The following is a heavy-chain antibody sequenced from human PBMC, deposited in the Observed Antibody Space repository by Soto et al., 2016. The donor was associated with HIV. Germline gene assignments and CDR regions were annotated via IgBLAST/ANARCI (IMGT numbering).Heavy chain of an antibody. Sequence: QVHLQQWGAGLLKPSETLSLTCAVYGGSFSGYYWSWIRQPPGKGLEWIGEINPSGSTNYNPSLKSRVTISVDTSKNQFSLKLSSVTAADTAVYYCARRRGGYSYGVDYWGQGTLVTVSS. CDR1: GGSFSGYY. V-gene: IGHV4-34*02. D-gene: IGHD5-18*01. CDR2: INPSGST. CDR3: ARRRGGYSYGVDY. J-gene: IGHJ4*02.